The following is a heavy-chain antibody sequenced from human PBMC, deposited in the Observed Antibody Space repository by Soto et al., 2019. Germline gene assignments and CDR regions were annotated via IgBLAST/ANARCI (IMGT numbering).Heavy chain of an antibody. D-gene: IGHD3-10*01. Sequence: EVQLLESVGGLVQPGGSLRLSCAASGFTFSSYAMSWVRQAPGKGLEWVSTISGPGADRYYADSVRGRFTVSRDNSNNILYLQIDSLKVEDSAVYYCAKTSYYDSGRQTDYWGQGTLVTVSS. J-gene: IGHJ4*02. V-gene: IGHV3-23*01. CDR3: AKTSYYDSGRQTDY. CDR1: GFTFSSYA. CDR2: ISGPGADR.